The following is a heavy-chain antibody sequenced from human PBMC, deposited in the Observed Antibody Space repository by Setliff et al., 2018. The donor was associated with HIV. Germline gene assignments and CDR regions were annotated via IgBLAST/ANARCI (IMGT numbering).Heavy chain of an antibody. CDR3: ARDRDGGGDTFDI. CDR2: ISWNSGSI. J-gene: IGHJ3*02. Sequence: GGSLRLSCAASGFTFNTYTMNWVRQAPGKGLEWVSGISWNSGSIGYADSVKGRFTISRDNAKNSLYLQMNSLRAEDTAVYYCARDRDGGGDTFDIWGQGTMVTVSS. D-gene: IGHD3-16*01. V-gene: IGHV3-9*01. CDR1: GFTFNTYT.